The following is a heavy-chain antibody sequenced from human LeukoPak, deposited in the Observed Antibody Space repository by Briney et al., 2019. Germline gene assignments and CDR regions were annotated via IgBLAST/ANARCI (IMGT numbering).Heavy chain of an antibody. CDR3: ARASAGTGDAFDI. Sequence: SETLSLTWTVAGGSISSYYWSWVRQPPGKGLEWIGHIYYSGSTTYNPSLKSRVTISVNTTKNQFSLKLSSVTAADTAVYDCARASAGTGDAFDIWGQGTMVTVSS. D-gene: IGHD3-10*01. J-gene: IGHJ3*02. V-gene: IGHV4-59*12. CDR1: GGSISSYY. CDR2: IYYSGST.